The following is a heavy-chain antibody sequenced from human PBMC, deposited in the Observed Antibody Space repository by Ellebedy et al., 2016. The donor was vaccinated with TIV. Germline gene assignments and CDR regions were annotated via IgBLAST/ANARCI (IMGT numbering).Heavy chain of an antibody. J-gene: IGHJ4*02. V-gene: IGHV1-18*01. CDR1: GYTLTTYG. CDR3: ARYAVSYADY. D-gene: IGHD1-26*01. CDR2: ISGYTANT. Sequence: ASVKVSCKASGYTLTTYGIGWVRHAPGQGLEWMGWISGYTANTNYSRKFMGRVLMTTDTSTNTAYMELRTLTTDDTAMFYCARYAVSYADYWGQGTLVTVSS.